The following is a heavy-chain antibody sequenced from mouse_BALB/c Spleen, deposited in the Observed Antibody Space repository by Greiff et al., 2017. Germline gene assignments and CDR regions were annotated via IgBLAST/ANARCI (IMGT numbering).Heavy chain of an antibody. D-gene: IGHD1-1*01. CDR3: TSIYYYGSPFAY. V-gene: IGHV6-6*02. CDR2: IRLKSNNYAT. Sequence: EVKLEESGGGLVQPGGSMKLSCVASGFTFSNYWMNWVRQSPEKGLEWVAEIRLKSNNYATHYAESVKGRFTISRDDSKSSVYLQMNNLRAEDTGIYYCTSIYYYGSPFAYWGQGTLVTVSA. CDR1: GFTFSNYW. J-gene: IGHJ3*01.